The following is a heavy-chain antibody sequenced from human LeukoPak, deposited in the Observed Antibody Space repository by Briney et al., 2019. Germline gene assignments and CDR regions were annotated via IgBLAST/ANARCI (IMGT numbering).Heavy chain of an antibody. D-gene: IGHD3-22*01. CDR2: LNQGGNGK. J-gene: IGHJ6*03. Sequence: GGSLRLSCAASGFTFSNYWMSWVRQAPGKGLEWVANLNQGGNGKYYIDSVKGRFTISRDNAKNSLYLQMNSLRAEDTAVYYCARGSTYGYDSSGYTFGPGKYYYYYYMDVWGKGTSVTVSS. CDR3: ARGSTYGYDSSGYTFGPGKYYYYYYMDV. CDR1: GFTFSNYW. V-gene: IGHV3-7*04.